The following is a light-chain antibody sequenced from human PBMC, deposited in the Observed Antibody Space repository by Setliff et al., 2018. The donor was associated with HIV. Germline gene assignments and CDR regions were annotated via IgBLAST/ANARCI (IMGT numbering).Light chain of an antibody. J-gene: IGLJ2*01. CDR3: GTWDSSLSAGRI. Sequence: VLTQPPSVSAAPGQKVTISCSGSSSNIGNNYVSWYQQLPGTAPKLLIYDNNKRPSGIPDRFSGSKSGTSATLGITGLQTGDEADYYCGTWDSSLSAGRIFGGGTKVTV. V-gene: IGLV1-51*01. CDR2: DNN. CDR1: SSNIGNNY.